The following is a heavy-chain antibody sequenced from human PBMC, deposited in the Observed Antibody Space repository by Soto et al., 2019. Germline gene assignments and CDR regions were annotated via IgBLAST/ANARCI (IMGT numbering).Heavy chain of an antibody. CDR1: GFTFNSYG. Sequence: SLRLSCTASGFTFNSYGFNWVRQAPGKGLEWVAVIWYDGNTKYYADSVKGRFTISRDNLRSTVYLQMNSLTAEDTAVYYCARPLVAPVAGPYYYGMDVWGQGTTVTVS. CDR2: IWYDGNTK. J-gene: IGHJ6*02. CDR3: ARPLVAPVAGPYYYGMDV. D-gene: IGHD6-19*01. V-gene: IGHV3-33*01.